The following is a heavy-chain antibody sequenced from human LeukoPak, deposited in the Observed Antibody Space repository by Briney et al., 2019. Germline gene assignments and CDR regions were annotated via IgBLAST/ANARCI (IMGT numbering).Heavy chain of an antibody. Sequence: PSETLSLTCAVYGGSFSGYYWSWIRQPPGKGLEWIGEINHSGSTNYNPSLKSQVTISVDTSKNQFSLKLSSVTAADTAVYYCARTSIYYDSSGYRSWGQGTLVTVSS. CDR1: GGSFSGYY. CDR3: ARTSIYYDSSGYRS. D-gene: IGHD3-22*01. CDR2: INHSGST. J-gene: IGHJ5*02. V-gene: IGHV4-34*01.